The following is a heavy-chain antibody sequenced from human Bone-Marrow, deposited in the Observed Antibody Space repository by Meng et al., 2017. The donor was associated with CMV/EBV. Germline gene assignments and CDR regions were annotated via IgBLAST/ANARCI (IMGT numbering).Heavy chain of an antibody. Sequence: ESLKISCTVSGGSISSSSYYWGWIRQPPGKGLEWIGSIYYSGSTYYNPSLKSRVTISVDTSKNQFSLKLSSVTAADTAVYYCAGDIVVVPAAAGAFDIWGQGTMVTVSS. D-gene: IGHD2-2*01. CDR3: AGDIVVVPAAAGAFDI. CDR2: IYYSGST. J-gene: IGHJ3*02. CDR1: GGSISSSSYY. V-gene: IGHV4-39*01.